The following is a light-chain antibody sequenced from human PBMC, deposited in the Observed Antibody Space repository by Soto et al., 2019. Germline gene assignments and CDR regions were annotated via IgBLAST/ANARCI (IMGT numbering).Light chain of an antibody. J-gene: IGKJ2*01. CDR1: QSVSNNY. Sequence: EVVLTQFPGTLSLSPGERATLSCRASQSVSNNYFAWYQQKPGQAPRLLIFGSSDRATGIPDRFSGSGSGTDFTLTISSLEPEDFAGYYCQQYGSSPPYTFGQGTKLEIK. CDR2: GSS. V-gene: IGKV3-20*01. CDR3: QQYGSSPPYT.